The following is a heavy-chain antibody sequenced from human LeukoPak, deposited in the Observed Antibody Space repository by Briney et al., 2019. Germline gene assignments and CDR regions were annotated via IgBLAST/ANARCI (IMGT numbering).Heavy chain of an antibody. Sequence: SETLSLTCTVSGGSISSYYWSWIRQPPGEGLEWIGYIYTSGSTNYNPSLKSRVTISVDTSKNQFSLKLSSVTAADTAVYYCARNRFKYSSGWYGFDYWGQGTLVTVSS. V-gene: IGHV4-4*09. CDR2: IYTSGST. D-gene: IGHD6-19*01. CDR3: ARNRFKYSSGWYGFDY. CDR1: GGSISSYY. J-gene: IGHJ4*02.